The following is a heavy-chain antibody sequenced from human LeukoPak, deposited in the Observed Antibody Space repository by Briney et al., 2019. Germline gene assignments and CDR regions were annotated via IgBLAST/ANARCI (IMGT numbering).Heavy chain of an antibody. CDR1: GFTFSSYW. Sequence: PGGSLRLSCAASGFTFSSYWMSWVRQAPGKGLEWVASIKQDGSEENFVDSVKGRFTISRDNAKKSLYLQMNSLRAGDTAVYYCARGSSAGASLRHDYWGQGTLVTVSS. CDR2: IKQDGSEE. CDR3: ARGSSAGASLRHDY. V-gene: IGHV3-7*01. J-gene: IGHJ4*02. D-gene: IGHD1-26*01.